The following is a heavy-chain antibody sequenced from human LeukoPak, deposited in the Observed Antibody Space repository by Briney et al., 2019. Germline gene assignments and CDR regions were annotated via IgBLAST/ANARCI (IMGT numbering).Heavy chain of an antibody. CDR3: ARDMIAAAGTGSLGAFDI. CDR1: GGSISSSSYY. D-gene: IGHD6-13*01. V-gene: IGHV4-39*07. Sequence: SETLSLTCTVSGGSISSSSYYWGWIRQPPGKGLEWIGSIYYSGSTYYNPSLKSRVTISVDTSKNQFSLKLSSVTAADTAVYYCARDMIAAAGTGSLGAFDIWGQGTMVTVSS. J-gene: IGHJ3*02. CDR2: IYYSGST.